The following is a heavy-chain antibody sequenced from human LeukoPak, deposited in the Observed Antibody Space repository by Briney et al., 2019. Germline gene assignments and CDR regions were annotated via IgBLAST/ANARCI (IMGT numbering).Heavy chain of an antibody. D-gene: IGHD3-10*01. CDR1: GGSISSGSYY. J-gene: IGHJ6*03. Sequence: SETLSLTCTVSGGSISSGSYYWSWMRQPAGKGLEWIGRIYTSGSTNYNPSLKSRVTISVDTSKNQFSLKLSSVTAADTAVYYCARDAAGSVSPPYYYYMDVWGKGTTVTISS. CDR2: IYTSGST. V-gene: IGHV4-61*02. CDR3: ARDAAGSVSPPYYYYMDV.